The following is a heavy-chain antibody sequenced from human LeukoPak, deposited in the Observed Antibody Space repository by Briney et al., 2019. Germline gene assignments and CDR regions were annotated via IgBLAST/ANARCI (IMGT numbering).Heavy chain of an antibody. Sequence: SETLSLTCAVYGGSFSGYYWSWIRQPPGKGLEWIGEINHSGSTNYNPSLKSRVTISVDTSKNQFSLKLGSVTAADTAVYYCARQLLTYSGYGAINWFDPWGQGTLVTVSS. CDR3: ARQLLTYSGYGAINWFDP. D-gene: IGHD5-12*01. V-gene: IGHV4-34*01. CDR1: GGSFSGYY. CDR2: INHSGST. J-gene: IGHJ5*02.